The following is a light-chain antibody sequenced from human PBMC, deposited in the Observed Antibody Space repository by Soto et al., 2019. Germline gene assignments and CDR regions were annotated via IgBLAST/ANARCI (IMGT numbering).Light chain of an antibody. CDR1: QSIDTW. Sequence: DIQMTQSPSTLSASVGDRVTITCRARQSIDTWLAWHQQKPGQVPKLLISKASSLESGVPSRFSGSGAGTEFTRTISSLQPDDSATYYCQQYNSDRAFGQGTKVEI. J-gene: IGKJ1*01. CDR2: KAS. CDR3: QQYNSDRA. V-gene: IGKV1-5*03.